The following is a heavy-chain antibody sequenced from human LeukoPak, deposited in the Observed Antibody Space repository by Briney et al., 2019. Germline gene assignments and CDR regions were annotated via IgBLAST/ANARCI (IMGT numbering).Heavy chain of an antibody. CDR3: ARRGYCSGGDCLYFFDY. D-gene: IGHD2-15*01. V-gene: IGHV3-23*01. J-gene: IGHJ4*02. CDR2: ISASGGST. Sequence: GGSLRLSCAASGFTFSGYAMSWVRQAPGKGLEWVSFISASGGSTYYADSVKGRFTISRDNSKNTLYLQMNSQRAEDTAVYYCARRGYCSGGDCLYFFDYWGQGTLVTVSS. CDR1: GFTFSGYA.